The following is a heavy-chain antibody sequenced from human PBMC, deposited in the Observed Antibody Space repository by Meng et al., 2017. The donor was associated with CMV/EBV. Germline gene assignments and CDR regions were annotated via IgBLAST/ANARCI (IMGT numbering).Heavy chain of an antibody. CDR2: IYYSGST. J-gene: IGHJ4*02. CDR3: ARGGIAAAGLH. D-gene: IGHD6-13*01. CDR1: GGSISSNSYY. Sequence: LQLQESGPGVLKPQTPPSLTCTGSGGSISSNSYYWGWIRQPPGKGLEWIGSIYYSGSTYYNPSLKSRVTISVDTSKNQFSLKLSSVTAADTAVYYCARGGIAAAGLHWGQGTLVTVSS. V-gene: IGHV4-39*07.